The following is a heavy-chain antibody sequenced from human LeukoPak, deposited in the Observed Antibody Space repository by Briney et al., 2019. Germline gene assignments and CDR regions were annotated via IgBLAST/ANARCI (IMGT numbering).Heavy chain of an antibody. D-gene: IGHD3-10*01. J-gene: IGHJ5*02. Sequence: PGGSLRLSCAASGFTFSDYNMNWVRQAPGKGLEWVSHITSSSTIYYADSVKGRFTISRDNSKNTLYLQMNSLRAEDTAVYYCARDGVAGQYNWFDPWGQGTLVTVSS. CDR1: GFTFSDYN. CDR3: ARDGVAGQYNWFDP. CDR2: ITSSSTI. V-gene: IGHV3-69-1*01.